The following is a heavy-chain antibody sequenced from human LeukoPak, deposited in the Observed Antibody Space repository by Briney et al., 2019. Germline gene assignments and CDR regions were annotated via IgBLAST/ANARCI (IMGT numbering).Heavy chain of an antibody. V-gene: IGHV1-18*01. D-gene: IGHD3-10*01. CDR3: ARDLFGSGKGYYYGMDV. Sequence: ASVKVSCKASGYTFTSYGISWVRQAPGQGLEWMGWISAYNGNTNYAQKLQGRVTMTIDTSTSTAYMELRSLRSDDTAVYYCARDLFGSGKGYYYGMDVWGQGTTVTVSS. J-gene: IGHJ6*02. CDR2: ISAYNGNT. CDR1: GYTFTSYG.